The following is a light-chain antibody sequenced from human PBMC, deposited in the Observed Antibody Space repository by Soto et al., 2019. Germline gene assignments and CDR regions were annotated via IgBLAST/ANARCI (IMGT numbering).Light chain of an antibody. J-gene: IGKJ1*01. V-gene: IGKV3-20*01. CDR1: QSVSSSY. Sequence: EIVLTQSPVTLSLSPGERATLSCRASQSVSSSYLAWYQQKPGQAPRLLIYGASSRATGIPDRFSGSGSGTDFTLTISRLEPEDFAVYYCHQRQRWPRTFGQGTKVDIK. CDR2: GAS. CDR3: HQRQRWPRT.